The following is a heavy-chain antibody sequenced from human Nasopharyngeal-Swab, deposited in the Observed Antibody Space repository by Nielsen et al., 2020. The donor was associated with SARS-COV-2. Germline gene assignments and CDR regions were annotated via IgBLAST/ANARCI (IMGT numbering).Heavy chain of an antibody. CDR2: IYHSGST. J-gene: IGHJ3*02. V-gene: IGHV4-30-4*03. D-gene: IGHD3-22*01. CDR3: SPAPLPMIVVVKAFDI. Sequence: WIRQPPGKGLEWIGYIYHSGSTYYNPSLKSRVTISVDTSKNQFSLKLSSVTAADTAVYYLSPAPLPMIVVVKAFDIWGQGTMVTVSS.